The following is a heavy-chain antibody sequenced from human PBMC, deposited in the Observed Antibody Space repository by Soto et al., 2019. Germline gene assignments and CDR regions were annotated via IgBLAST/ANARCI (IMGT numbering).Heavy chain of an antibody. D-gene: IGHD3-10*01. V-gene: IGHV4-34*01. Sequence: SETLSLTCAVYGGSFSGYYWSWIRQPPGKGLEWIGEINHSGSTKYNPALKSGVTISVDTPKNKFSLKLSSVTAADTAVYYCARRGSSYGSGSYDAFDIWGQGTMVTVSS. J-gene: IGHJ3*02. CDR3: ARRGSSYGSGSYDAFDI. CDR2: INHSGST. CDR1: GGSFSGYY.